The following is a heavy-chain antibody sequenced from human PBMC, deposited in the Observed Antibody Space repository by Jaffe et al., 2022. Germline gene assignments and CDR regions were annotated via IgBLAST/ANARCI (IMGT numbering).Heavy chain of an antibody. CDR2: IYHSGST. CDR1: GYSISSGYY. Sequence: QVQLQESGPGLVKPSETLSLTCAVSGYSISSGYYWGWIRQPPGKGLEWIGSIYHSGSTYYNPSLKSRVTISVDTSKNQFSLKLSSVTAADTAVYYCARLTPSLGCIWGQGTMVTVSS. CDR3: ARLTPSLGCI. V-gene: IGHV4-38-2*01. J-gene: IGHJ3*02. D-gene: IGHD7-27*01.